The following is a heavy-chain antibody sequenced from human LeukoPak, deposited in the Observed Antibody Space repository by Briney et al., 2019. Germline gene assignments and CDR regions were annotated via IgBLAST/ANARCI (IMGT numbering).Heavy chain of an antibody. CDR3: ANSHYYYYYMDV. J-gene: IGHJ6*03. D-gene: IGHD2-15*01. Sequence: GESLRLSCAASGFTFTTYWMSWVRQAPGKGLGWVASINQDGTEKYYVDSVKGRFTISRDNAKNSLYLQMNSLRAEDTAVYYCANSHYYYYYMDVWGKGTTVTIS. CDR1: GFTFTTYW. CDR2: INQDGTEK. V-gene: IGHV3-7*01.